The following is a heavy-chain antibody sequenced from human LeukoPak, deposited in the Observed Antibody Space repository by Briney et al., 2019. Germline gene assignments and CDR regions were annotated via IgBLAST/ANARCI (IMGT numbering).Heavy chain of an antibody. CDR1: GYTFTGYY. V-gene: IGHV1-18*04. J-gene: IGHJ4*02. Sequence: ASVKVSCKASGYTFTGYYMHWVRQAPGQGLEWMGWINAGNGNTKCSQKFQGRVTMTTDTSTSTAYMELRSLRSDDTAVYYCARGNYDSSGYLAYWGQGTLVTVSS. CDR3: ARGNYDSSGYLAY. D-gene: IGHD3-22*01. CDR2: INAGNGNT.